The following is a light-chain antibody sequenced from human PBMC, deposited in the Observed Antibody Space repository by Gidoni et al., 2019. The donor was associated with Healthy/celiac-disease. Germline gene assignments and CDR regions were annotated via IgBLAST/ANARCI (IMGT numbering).Light chain of an antibody. J-gene: IGKJ1*01. V-gene: IGKV1-5*03. CDR3: QQYNSYSLWT. Sequence: DIQMTQSPSTLSASVGERVTITCRASQSISSWLAWYQQKPGKAPKLLIYKASSLESGVPSRFSGSGSGTEFTLTISSLQPDDFATYYCQQYNSYSLWTFGQGTKVEIK. CDR2: KAS. CDR1: QSISSW.